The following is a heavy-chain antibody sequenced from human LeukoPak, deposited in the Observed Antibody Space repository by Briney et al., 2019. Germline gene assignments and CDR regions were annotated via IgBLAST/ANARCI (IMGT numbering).Heavy chain of an antibody. CDR1: GFTFSDYY. Sequence: GGSLRLSCAASGFTFSDYYMNWIRQAPGKGLEWVAVISYDGSNKYYADSVKGRFTISRDNSRNTLYLQMNSLRGEDTAVYYCASGIRAFDNWGQGTLVTVSA. J-gene: IGHJ4*02. V-gene: IGHV3-30*03. CDR3: ASGIRAFDN. D-gene: IGHD1-26*01. CDR2: ISYDGSNK.